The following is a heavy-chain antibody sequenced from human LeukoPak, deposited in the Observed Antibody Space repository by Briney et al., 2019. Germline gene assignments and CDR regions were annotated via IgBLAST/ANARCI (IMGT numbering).Heavy chain of an antibody. Sequence: WIRQTPGKGLEWVGLIKSKIDGGTTDYAAPVKGRFTISRDDSKNTLYLQMNSLKAEDTAVYYCSTDDSSGYRPFDYWGQGTLVTVSS. J-gene: IGHJ4*02. D-gene: IGHD3-22*01. V-gene: IGHV3-15*01. CDR2: IKSKIDGGTT. CDR3: STDDSSGYRPFDY.